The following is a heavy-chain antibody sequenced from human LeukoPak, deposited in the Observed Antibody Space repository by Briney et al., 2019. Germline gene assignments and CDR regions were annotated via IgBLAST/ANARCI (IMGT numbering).Heavy chain of an antibody. D-gene: IGHD3-3*01. J-gene: IGHJ4*02. CDR3: ARVGGVSYYDLYYFDY. CDR2: IYYSGST. CDR1: GGSIGSSSYY. V-gene: IGHV4-39*07. Sequence: SETLSLTCTVSGGSIGSSSYYWGWIRQPPGKGLEWIGSIYYSGSTYYNPSLKSRVTISVDTSKNQFSLKLSSVTAADTAVYYCARVGGVSYYDLYYFDYWGQGTLVTVSS.